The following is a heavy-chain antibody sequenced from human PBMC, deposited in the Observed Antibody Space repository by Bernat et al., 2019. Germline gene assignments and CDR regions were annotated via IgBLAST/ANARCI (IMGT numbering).Heavy chain of an antibody. D-gene: IGHD1-7*01. V-gene: IGHV3-23*04. CDR3: AKDRYNWNYVSLDY. CDR2: ISGSGGST. J-gene: IGHJ4*02. CDR1: GFTFSSYW. Sequence: EVQLVESGGGLVQPGGSLRLSCAASGFTFSSYWMHWVRQAPGKGLEWVSAISGSGGSTYYADSVKGRFTISRDNSKNTLYLQMNSLRAEDTAVYYCAKDRYNWNYVSLDYWGQGTLVTVSS.